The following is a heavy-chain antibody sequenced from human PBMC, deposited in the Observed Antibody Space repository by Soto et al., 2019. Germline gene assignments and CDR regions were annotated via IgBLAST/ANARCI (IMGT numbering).Heavy chain of an antibody. Sequence: SETLSLSCTVSGGSVSSESHYWSWIRQTPGKGLEWIGYIYYTGSTNYNPSLKGRVTMSVDTSRDQVSLRLRSVTRADTAAYYCARDQYDFRSGSYYYAMEVWGQGTKVTVSS. CDR2: IYYTGST. V-gene: IGHV4-61*01. J-gene: IGHJ6*02. D-gene: IGHD3-3*01. CDR3: ARDQYDFRSGSYYYAMEV. CDR1: GGSVSSESHY.